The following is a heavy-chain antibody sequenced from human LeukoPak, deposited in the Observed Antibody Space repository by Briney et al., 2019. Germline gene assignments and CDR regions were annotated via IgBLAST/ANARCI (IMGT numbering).Heavy chain of an antibody. CDR3: ARGGMAARNGWFDP. D-gene: IGHD6-6*01. CDR2: INPDSGGT. CDR1: GYTFTGYY. Sequence: ASVKVSCKASGYTFTGYYMHWVRQAPGQGLEWMGWINPDSGGTISAQKFQGRVSMTRDTSITTAYMELRRLRSDDTAVYYCARGGMAARNGWFDPWGQGTLVTVSS. V-gene: IGHV1-2*02. J-gene: IGHJ5*02.